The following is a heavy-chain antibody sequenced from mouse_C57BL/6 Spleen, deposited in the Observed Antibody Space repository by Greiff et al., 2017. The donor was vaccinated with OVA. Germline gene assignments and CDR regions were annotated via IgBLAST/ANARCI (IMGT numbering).Heavy chain of an antibody. CDR2: IYPGDGDT. D-gene: IGHD4-1*01. V-gene: IGHV1-80*01. CDR1: GYAFSSYW. J-gene: IGHJ4*01. Sequence: VQLQQSGAELVKPGASVKISCKASGYAFSSYWMNWVKQRPGKGLEWIGQIYPGDGDTNYNGKFKVKATLTADKSSSTAYMQLSSLTSEDSAVYFCARKLGDYYAMDDWGQGTSVTVSS. CDR3: ARKLGDYYAMDD.